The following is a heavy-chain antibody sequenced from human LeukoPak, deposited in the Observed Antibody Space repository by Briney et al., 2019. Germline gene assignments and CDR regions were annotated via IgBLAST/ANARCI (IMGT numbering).Heavy chain of an antibody. J-gene: IGHJ4*02. Sequence: SQTLSLTCTVSGGSISSGGYYWSWIRQPPGKGLEWIGYIYHSGSTYYNPSLESRVTISVDTSKNQFSLKLSSVTAADTAIYYCARDGRAGSLFAYWGQGTLVTVSS. CDR1: GGSISSGGYY. CDR3: ARDGRAGSLFAY. CDR2: IYHSGST. V-gene: IGHV4-30-2*01. D-gene: IGHD6-19*01.